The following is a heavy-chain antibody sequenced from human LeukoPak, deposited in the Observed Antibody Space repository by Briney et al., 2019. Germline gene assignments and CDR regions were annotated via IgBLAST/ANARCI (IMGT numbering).Heavy chain of an antibody. CDR2: IIPIFGTA. Sequence: SVKVSCKASGGTFSSYAISWVRQAPGQGLEWMGGIIPIFGTANYAQKFQGRVTITAVESTSTAYMEVSSLRSEDTAVYYCARGWLAETMVVTPYNYWGQGTLVTVSS. J-gene: IGHJ4*02. V-gene: IGHV1-69*13. CDR3: ARGWLAETMVVTPYNY. CDR1: GGTFSSYA. D-gene: IGHD4-23*01.